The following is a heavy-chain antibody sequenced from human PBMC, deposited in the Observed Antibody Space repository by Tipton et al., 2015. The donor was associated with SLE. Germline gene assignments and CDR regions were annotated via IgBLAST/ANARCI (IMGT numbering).Heavy chain of an antibody. CDR3: ARGLTSPTYYAMDA. CDR2: INPSGGST. J-gene: IGHJ6*02. CDR1: GYTFTRYY. V-gene: IGHV1-46*03. Sequence: QGQLVQSGAEVKKPGASVKVSCKASGYTFTRYYMYWVRQAPGQGLEWMGMINPSGGSTTYAQKFKGRVTMTRDTSTSTVYMEVSSLRSEDTTVYYCARGLTSPTYYAMDAWGLGTAVTVS. D-gene: IGHD3-9*01.